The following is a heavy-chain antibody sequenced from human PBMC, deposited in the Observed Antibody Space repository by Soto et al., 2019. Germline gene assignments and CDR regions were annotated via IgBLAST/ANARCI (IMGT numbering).Heavy chain of an antibody. V-gene: IGHV1-3*01. D-gene: IGHD6-19*01. CDR3: ARVRPYNRYSSGWYYFDY. CDR1: GYTFTSYA. CDR2: INAGNGNT. Sequence: ASVKVSCKASGYTFTSYAMHWVRQAPGQRLEWMGWINAGNGNTKYSQKFQGRVTITRDTSASTAYMELSSLRSEDTAVYYCARVRPYNRYSSGWYYFDYWGQGTLVTVSS. J-gene: IGHJ4*02.